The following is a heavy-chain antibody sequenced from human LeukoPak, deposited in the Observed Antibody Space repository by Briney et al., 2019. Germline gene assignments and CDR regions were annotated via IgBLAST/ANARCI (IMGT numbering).Heavy chain of an antibody. Sequence: PGGSLRLSCAASGFTFSNYWMTWVRLAPGKGLEWVGNIKRDGSEKYYVDSVKGRFTISRDNSKNTLYLQMNSLRAEDTAVYYCAKDTAMVPYFDYWGQGTLVTVSS. V-gene: IGHV3-7*03. J-gene: IGHJ4*02. CDR3: AKDTAMVPYFDY. CDR2: IKRDGSEK. CDR1: GFTFSNYW. D-gene: IGHD5-18*01.